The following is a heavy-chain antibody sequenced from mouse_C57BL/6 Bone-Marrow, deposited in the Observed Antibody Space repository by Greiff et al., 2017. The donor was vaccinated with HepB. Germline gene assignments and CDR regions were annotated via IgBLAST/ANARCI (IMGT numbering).Heavy chain of an antibody. CDR2: FYPGSGSI. J-gene: IGHJ1*03. CDR3: ARHEGSTVVAHWYFDV. V-gene: IGHV1-62-2*01. Sequence: QVQLQQSGAELVKPGASVKLSCKASGYTFTEYPIHWVKQRSGQGLEWIGWFYPGSGSIKYNEKFKDKATLTADKSSRTGYMELSRLTSEDSAVYFCARHEGSTVVAHWYFDVWGTGTTVTVSS. D-gene: IGHD1-1*01. CDR1: GYTFTEYP.